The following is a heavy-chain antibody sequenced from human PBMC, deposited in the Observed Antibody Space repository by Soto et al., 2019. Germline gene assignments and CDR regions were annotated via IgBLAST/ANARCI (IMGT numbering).Heavy chain of an antibody. CDR3: ARQPLGYCSGGSCRDY. V-gene: IGHV4-39*01. J-gene: IGHJ4*02. CDR1: GGSISSSGYY. Sequence: QLQLQESGPGLVKPSETLSLTCTVSGGSISSSGYYWGWIRQPPGKGLEWFGSIYYSGSTYYNPSLKSLVTISVDTSKNQFSLRLSSVTAADTAVYYCARQPLGYCSGGSCRDYWGQGTLVTVSS. CDR2: IYYSGST. D-gene: IGHD2-15*01.